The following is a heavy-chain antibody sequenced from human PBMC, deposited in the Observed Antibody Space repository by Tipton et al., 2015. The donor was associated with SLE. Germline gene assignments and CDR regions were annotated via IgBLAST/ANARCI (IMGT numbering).Heavy chain of an antibody. Sequence: TLSLTCTASGDSINSGTYYWSWIRQPPGKGLEWIGYIYYSGSTNYNPSLKSRVTISVDTSKNQFSLKLSSVTAADTAVYYCASGTVTTIDYWGQGTLVTVSS. D-gene: IGHD4-17*01. CDR3: ASGTVTTIDY. V-gene: IGHV4-61*01. CDR1: GDSINSGTYY. J-gene: IGHJ4*02. CDR2: IYYSGST.